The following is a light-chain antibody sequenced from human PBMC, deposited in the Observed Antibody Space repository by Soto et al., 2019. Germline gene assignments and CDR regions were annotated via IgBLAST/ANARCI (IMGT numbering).Light chain of an antibody. Sequence: EIVLTQSPATLSLSPGERATLSCRASQSVRNYLFWFQQKPGQAPRLLMYDASNRATGIPARFSGSGSGTDFTLTISSLEPEDFAVYYCQQHSNWPLTFGGGTKV. V-gene: IGKV3-11*01. CDR3: QQHSNWPLT. CDR2: DAS. J-gene: IGKJ4*01. CDR1: QSVRNY.